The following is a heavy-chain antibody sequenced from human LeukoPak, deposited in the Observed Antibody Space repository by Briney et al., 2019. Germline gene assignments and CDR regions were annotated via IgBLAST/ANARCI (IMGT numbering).Heavy chain of an antibody. V-gene: IGHV1-2*02. J-gene: IGHJ4*02. D-gene: IGHD2-2*01. CDR1: GYTFTGYY. CDR3: GRKSASRKTSEFDY. Sequence: ASVKVSCKASGYTFTGYYMHWVRQAPGQGLEWMGWIHPNSGGTNYAQKFQGRVTMTRDTSISTAYMELSRLTFDDTAVYYCGRKSASRKTSEFDYWGQGTLVTVSS. CDR2: IHPNSGGT.